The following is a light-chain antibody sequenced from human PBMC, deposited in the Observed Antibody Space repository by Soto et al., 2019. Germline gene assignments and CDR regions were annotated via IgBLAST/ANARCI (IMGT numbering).Light chain of an antibody. CDR1: QTISSW. Sequence: DIQMTQSPSTLSGSVGGRVTITCWASQTISSWLAWYQQKPGKGPKLLIYKASTLKSGVPSRFSGSGSGTEFTLTISSLQPDDFATYYCQHYNSYSEAFGQGTKVDIK. CDR2: KAS. CDR3: QHYNSYSEA. J-gene: IGKJ1*01. V-gene: IGKV1-5*03.